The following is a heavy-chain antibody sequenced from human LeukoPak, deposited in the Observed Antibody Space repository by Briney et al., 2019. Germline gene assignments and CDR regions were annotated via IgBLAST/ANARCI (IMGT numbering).Heavy chain of an antibody. CDR2: INHSGST. CDR3: ARVDFGTRRDY. Sequence: SETLSLTCAVYGGSFSGYYWSWIRQPPGKGLEWIGEINHSGSTNYNPSLKNRVTISVDTSKNQFSLKLSSVTAADTAVYYCARVDFGTRRDYWGQGTLVTVSS. V-gene: IGHV4-34*01. CDR1: GGSFSGYY. J-gene: IGHJ4*02. D-gene: IGHD3/OR15-3a*01.